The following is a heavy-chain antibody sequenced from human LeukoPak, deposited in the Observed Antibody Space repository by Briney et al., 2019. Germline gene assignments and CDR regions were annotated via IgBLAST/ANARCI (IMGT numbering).Heavy chain of an antibody. CDR2: ISTGSSYT. Sequence: GGSLRLSCAASGFTFSDYYMSWIRQAPGRGLEWVSYISTGSSYTNYADSVKGRFTISRDNAKNSLYLQMNSLRAEDTALYYCARADGGPATAIYWGQGTLVTVSS. CDR1: GFTFSDYY. CDR3: ARADGGPATAIY. V-gene: IGHV3-11*05. J-gene: IGHJ4*02. D-gene: IGHD2-21*02.